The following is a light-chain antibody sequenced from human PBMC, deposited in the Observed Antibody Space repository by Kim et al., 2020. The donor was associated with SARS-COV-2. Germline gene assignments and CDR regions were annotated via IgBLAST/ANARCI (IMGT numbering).Light chain of an antibody. CDR2: RNN. V-gene: IGLV10-54*01. J-gene: IGLJ3*02. Sequence: QHDTLSCAGNESNVGNQGAAWLQQQQGHPPKLLSYRNNNRPSGISERLSASRSGDTASLTITGLQPEDETDYYCSAWDSSLNVWVFGGGTQLTVL. CDR1: ESNVGNQG. CDR3: SAWDSSLNVWV.